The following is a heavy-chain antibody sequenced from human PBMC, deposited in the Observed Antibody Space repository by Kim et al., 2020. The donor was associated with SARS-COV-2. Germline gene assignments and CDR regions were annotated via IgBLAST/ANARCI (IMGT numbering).Heavy chain of an antibody. CDR3: ARRRAVAGRGWFDP. V-gene: IGHV4-39*01. D-gene: IGHD6-19*01. Sequence: SETLSLTCTVSGGSISSSSYYWGWIRQPPGKGLEWIGSIYYSGSTYYNPSLKSRVTISVDTSKNQFSLKLSSVTAADTAVYYCARRRAVAGRGWFDPWGQGTLVTVSS. CDR1: GGSISSSSYY. CDR2: IYYSGST. J-gene: IGHJ5*02.